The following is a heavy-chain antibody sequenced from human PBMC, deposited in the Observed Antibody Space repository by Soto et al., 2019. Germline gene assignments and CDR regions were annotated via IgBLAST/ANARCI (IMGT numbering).Heavy chain of an antibody. J-gene: IGHJ4*02. CDR1: GLTFNSNS. CDR3: AGASSYGTYYFDY. D-gene: IGHD5-18*01. Sequence: GELILLSAAAGLTFNSNSVNLVRRAPGKGLEWVSSISSSSRYIYYADSLKGRFTVSRDNAKNSLYLQMSSLRVEDTAVYYCAGASSYGTYYFDYWGQGTLVTVSS. V-gene: IGHV3-21*01. CDR2: ISSSSRYI.